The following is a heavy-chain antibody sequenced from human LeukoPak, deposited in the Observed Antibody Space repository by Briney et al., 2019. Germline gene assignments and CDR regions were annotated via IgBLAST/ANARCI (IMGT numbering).Heavy chain of an antibody. Sequence: PSETLSLTCTVSGGSISSYYWSWIRQPPGKGLEWIGYIYYSGSANYNPSLKSRVTISVDTSKNQFSLKLSSVTAADTAVYYCAREGPRSTMVRGVRAFDIRGQGTMVTVSS. CDR3: AREGPRSTMVRGVRAFDI. CDR1: GGSISSYY. J-gene: IGHJ3*02. V-gene: IGHV4-59*01. D-gene: IGHD3-10*01. CDR2: IYYSGSA.